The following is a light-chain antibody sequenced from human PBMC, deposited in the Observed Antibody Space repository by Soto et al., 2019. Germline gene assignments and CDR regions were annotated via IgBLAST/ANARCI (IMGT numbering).Light chain of an antibody. V-gene: IGKV1-6*01. CDR1: QGIGND. J-gene: IGKJ4*01. CDR3: QQYNNWPPLT. Sequence: AIQMTQSPSSLSASVGDRVTITCRASQGIGNDLGWYQQKPGKAPKLLIYDASNLHSGIPARFSGSGSGTEFTLTISSLQSEDFAVYYCQQYNNWPPLTFGGGTKVEIK. CDR2: DAS.